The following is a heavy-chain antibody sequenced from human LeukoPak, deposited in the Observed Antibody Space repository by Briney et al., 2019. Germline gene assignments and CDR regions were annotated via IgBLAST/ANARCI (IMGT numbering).Heavy chain of an antibody. D-gene: IGHD6-19*01. CDR1: GVSISSSNW. J-gene: IGHJ4*02. Sequence: SETLSLTCAVSGVSISSSNWWSWVRQTPGKGLEWIGEINHSGSTNYNPSLKSRVTISVDTSKNQFSLKLSSVTAADTAVYYCASGSGWYRFMDYWGQGTLVTVSS. V-gene: IGHV4-4*02. CDR3: ASGSGWYRFMDY. CDR2: INHSGST.